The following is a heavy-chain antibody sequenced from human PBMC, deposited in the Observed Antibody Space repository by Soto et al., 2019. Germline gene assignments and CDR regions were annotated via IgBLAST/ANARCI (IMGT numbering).Heavy chain of an antibody. CDR3: ARNKDRLQLGGNYCYNVDL. D-gene: IGHD5-12*01. Sequence: QVQLEQSGAEVKKPGSSVKVSCKASGGTFSNSAISWVRQAPGQGLEWMGGIMPIFRTPDYAQKFQGRVTITADESASTAYMELSGLRTDDTAVYYCARNKDRLQLGGNYCYNVDLGGQWSTVTVS. V-gene: IGHV1-69*12. CDR2: IMPIFRTP. CDR1: GGTFSNSA. J-gene: IGHJ6*02.